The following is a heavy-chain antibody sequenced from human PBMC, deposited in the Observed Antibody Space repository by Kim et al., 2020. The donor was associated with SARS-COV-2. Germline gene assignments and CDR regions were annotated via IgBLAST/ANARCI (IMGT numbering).Heavy chain of an antibody. CDR1: GGTFSSYA. CDR3: AWGYCSSTSCFPLDY. J-gene: IGHJ4*02. Sequence: SVKVSCKASGGTFSSYAISWVRQAPGQGLEWMGRIIPILGIANYAQQFQGRVTITADKSTSTAYMELSRLRSEDTAAYYCAWGYCSSTSCFPLDYWGQG. V-gene: IGHV1-69*10. CDR2: IIPILGIA. D-gene: IGHD2-2*01.